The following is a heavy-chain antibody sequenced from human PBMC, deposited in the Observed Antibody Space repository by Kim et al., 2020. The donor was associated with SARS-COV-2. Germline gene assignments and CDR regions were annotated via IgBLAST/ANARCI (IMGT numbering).Heavy chain of an antibody. CDR3: ARAAMIVVVITNASGMDV. Sequence: GGSLRLSCAASGFTFSSYEMNWVRQAPGKGLEWVSYISSSGSTIYYADSVKGRFTISRDNAKNSLYLQMNSLRAEDTAVYYCARAAMIVVVITNASGMDVWGQGTTVTVSS. J-gene: IGHJ6*02. CDR1: GFTFSSYE. V-gene: IGHV3-48*03. D-gene: IGHD3-22*01. CDR2: ISSSGSTI.